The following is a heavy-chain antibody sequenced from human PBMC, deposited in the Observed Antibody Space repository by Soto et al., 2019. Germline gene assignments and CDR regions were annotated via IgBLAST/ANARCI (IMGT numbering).Heavy chain of an antibody. J-gene: IGHJ6*03. D-gene: IGHD2-15*01. V-gene: IGHV1-8*01. CDR2: MNPNSGNT. Sequence: ASVKVSCKASGYTFTSYDINWVRQATGQGLEWMGWMNPNSGNTGYAQKFQGRVTMTRNTSISTAYMELSSLRSEDTAVYYCAREGSHTRPSRQYYYYYYYMDVWGKGTTVTVSS. CDR1: GYTFTSYD. CDR3: AREGSHTRPSRQYYYYYYYMDV.